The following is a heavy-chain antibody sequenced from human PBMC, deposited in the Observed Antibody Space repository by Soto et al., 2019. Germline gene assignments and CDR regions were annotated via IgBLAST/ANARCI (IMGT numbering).Heavy chain of an antibody. Sequence: PGGSLRLSCAASGFTFSNAWMNWVRQAPGKGLEWVGRIKSKTDGGTTDYAAPVKGRFTISRDDSKNTLYLQMNSLKTEDTAVYYCTTRYDFWSGYYKSYGMDVWGQGTTVTVS. V-gene: IGHV3-15*07. CDR2: IKSKTDGGTT. CDR1: GFTFSNAW. D-gene: IGHD3-3*01. J-gene: IGHJ6*02. CDR3: TTRYDFWSGYYKSYGMDV.